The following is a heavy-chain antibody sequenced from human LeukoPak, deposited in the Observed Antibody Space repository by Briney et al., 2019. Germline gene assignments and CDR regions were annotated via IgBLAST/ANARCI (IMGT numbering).Heavy chain of an antibody. V-gene: IGHV1-8*01. J-gene: IGHJ6*02. CDR3: ARLASSSWPLYYYYGMDV. CDR2: MNPNNGNT. Sequence: ASVKVSCKASGYTFTSYDINRVRQATGQGLEWMGWMNPNNGNTGYAQKFQGRVTMTRSTSISTAYMELSSLRSEDTAVYYCARLASSSWPLYYYYGMDVWGQGTTVTVSS. CDR1: GYTFTSYD. D-gene: IGHD6-13*01.